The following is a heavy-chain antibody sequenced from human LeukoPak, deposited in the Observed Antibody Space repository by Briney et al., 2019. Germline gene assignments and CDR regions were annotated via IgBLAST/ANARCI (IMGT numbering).Heavy chain of an antibody. Sequence: PSETLSLTCTVSGGSISSGSYYWSWIRQPAGKGLEWIGRIYTSGSTNYNPSLKSRVTISVDTSKNQFSLKLSSVTAADTAVYYCARGYYYDSSGYYWPPDYWGQGTLVTVSS. J-gene: IGHJ4*02. D-gene: IGHD3-22*01. CDR2: IYTSGST. V-gene: IGHV4-61*02. CDR3: ARGYYYDSSGYYWPPDY. CDR1: GGSISSGSYY.